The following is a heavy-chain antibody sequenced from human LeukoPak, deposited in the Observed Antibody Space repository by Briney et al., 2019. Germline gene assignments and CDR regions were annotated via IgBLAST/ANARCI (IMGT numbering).Heavy chain of an antibody. CDR1: GYTFTSYG. Sequence: ASVKVSCKASGYTFTSYGISWARQAPGQGLEWMGWISAYNGNTNYAQKFQGRVTITRNTSISTAYMELSSLRSEDTAVYYCARGAYQRGYSGYDLDYWGQGTLVTVSS. V-gene: IGHV1-18*01. J-gene: IGHJ4*02. CDR2: ISAYNGNT. D-gene: IGHD5-12*01. CDR3: ARGAYQRGYSGYDLDY.